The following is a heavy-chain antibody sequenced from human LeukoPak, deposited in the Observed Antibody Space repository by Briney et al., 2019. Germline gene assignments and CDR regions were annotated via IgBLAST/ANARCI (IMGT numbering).Heavy chain of an antibody. CDR2: INHRGDT. J-gene: IGHJ4*03. D-gene: IGHD1-1*01. CDR3: ARGPTISETGYFDY. V-gene: IGHV4-34*01. CDR1: GGSFSTYY. Sequence: SETLSLTCAVYGGSFSTYYWSWIRQSPGKGLEWIAEINHRGDTNYNPSVKSRVTISVDTSKSRFSLKLSSLTAADTAVYYCARGPTISETGYFDYWGQGTLVTVSS.